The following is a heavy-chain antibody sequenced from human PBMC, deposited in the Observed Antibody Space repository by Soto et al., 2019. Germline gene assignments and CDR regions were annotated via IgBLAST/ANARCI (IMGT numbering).Heavy chain of an antibody. J-gene: IGHJ4*02. D-gene: IGHD2-21*01. CDR3: ARGPRPPSDSYLHPYFDY. CDR2: IYYSENT. CDR1: GVSISSYY. Sequence: SETLSLTCAVSGVSISSYYWSWIRQPPGKGLEWIGYIYYSENTFYNPSLRSRVTISVDTSKNQFSLKLGSVTAADTAVYYCARGPRPPSDSYLHPYFDYWGQGTLVTVSS. V-gene: IGHV4-59*12.